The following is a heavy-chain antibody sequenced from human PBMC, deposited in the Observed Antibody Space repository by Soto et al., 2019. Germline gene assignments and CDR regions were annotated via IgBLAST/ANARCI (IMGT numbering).Heavy chain of an antibody. CDR2: IYYSGST. CDR3: ARYVPPDFDY. CDR1: GGSISSGDPY. J-gene: IGHJ4*02. D-gene: IGHD2-2*01. V-gene: IGHV4-31*03. Sequence: QVQLQESGPGLVKPSQALSLTCTVSGGSISSGDPYWSWIRQHPGKGLEWIGYIYYSGSTYYNPSLKSRDTISLDTSKNQFPLNLTSVTAADTAVYYCARYVPPDFDYWGQGTLVTVSS.